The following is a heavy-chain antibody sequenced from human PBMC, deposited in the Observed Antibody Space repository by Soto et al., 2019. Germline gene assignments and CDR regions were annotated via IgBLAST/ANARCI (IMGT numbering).Heavy chain of an antibody. J-gene: IGHJ1*01. CDR3: ARHLSYYHSSGGAEYFQH. CDR1: GGTFSSYA. V-gene: IGHV1-69*13. D-gene: IGHD3-22*01. Sequence: SVKVSCKASGGTFSSYAISWVRQAPGQGLEWMGGIIPIFGTANYAQKFQGRVTITADESTSTAYMELSSLRSEDTAVYYCARHLSYYHSSGGAEYFQHWGQGTLVTVSS. CDR2: IIPIFGTA.